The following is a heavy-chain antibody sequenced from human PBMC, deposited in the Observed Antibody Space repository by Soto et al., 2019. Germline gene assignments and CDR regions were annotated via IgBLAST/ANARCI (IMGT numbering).Heavy chain of an antibody. D-gene: IGHD7-27*01. CDR3: ARGNWGTGIYYFDQ. J-gene: IGHJ4*02. CDR2: IKRDGSDK. V-gene: IGHV3-7*01. CDR1: GFTFSDYW. Sequence: EVQLVESGGDLAQPGGSLRLSCAASGFTFSDYWMTWVRQAPGKGLECVANIKRDGSDKFYVDSVKGRFSISRDNAKNSVYLQMNSLRAEDTAVYYCARGNWGTGIYYFDQWGQGPLVTVSS.